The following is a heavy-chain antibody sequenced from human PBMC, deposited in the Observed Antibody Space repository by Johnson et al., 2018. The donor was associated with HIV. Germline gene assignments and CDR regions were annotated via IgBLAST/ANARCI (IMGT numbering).Heavy chain of an antibody. CDR3: ARGIQPDAFDI. CDR2: ISYDGSDK. Sequence: MQLVESGGGVVQPGRSLRLSCAASGFTFSSYAMHWVRQAPAKGLEWVAAISYDGSDKYHADSVKGRFTISRVNSKSTLYLQMNSLRAEDTAVYYCARGIQPDAFDIWGQGTMVTVSS. D-gene: IGHD2-2*01. J-gene: IGHJ3*02. CDR1: GFTFSSYA. V-gene: IGHV3-30*04.